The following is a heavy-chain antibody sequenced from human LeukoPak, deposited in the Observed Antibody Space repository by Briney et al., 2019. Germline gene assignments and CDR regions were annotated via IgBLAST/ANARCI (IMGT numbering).Heavy chain of an antibody. CDR1: GFTFSDYY. CDR2: ISSSGSTI. Sequence: AGGSLRLTCAASGFTFSDYYMSWIRQAPGKGLEWVSYISSSGSTIYYADSVKGRFTISRDNAKNSLYLQMNSLRAEDTAVYYCARPDSRIAVAGSYWYFDLWGRGTLVTVSS. CDR3: ARPDSRIAVAGSYWYFDL. V-gene: IGHV3-11*01. J-gene: IGHJ2*01. D-gene: IGHD6-19*01.